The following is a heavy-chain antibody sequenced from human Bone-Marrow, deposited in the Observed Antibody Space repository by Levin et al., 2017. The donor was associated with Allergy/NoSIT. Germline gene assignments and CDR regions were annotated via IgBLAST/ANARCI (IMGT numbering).Heavy chain of an antibody. CDR2: ISHSGST. D-gene: IGHD2-15*01. CDR1: GGSFSGYY. Sequence: MPSETLSLTCAVYGGSFSGYYWSWIRQSPGKGLEWIGEISHSGSTNYNSSLKSRVTFSVDTSKSQFSLKMSSVTAADTAVYYCARLALLGKRIYYYYYGMDVWGQGTTVTVSS. V-gene: IGHV4-34*01. CDR3: ARLALLGKRIYYYYYGMDV. J-gene: IGHJ6*02.